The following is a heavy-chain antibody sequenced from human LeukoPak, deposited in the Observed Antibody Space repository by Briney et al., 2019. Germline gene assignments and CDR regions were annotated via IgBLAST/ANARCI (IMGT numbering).Heavy chain of an antibody. Sequence: GGSLRLSCAASGFTFSSYGMHWVRQAPGKGLEWVAVIWYDGSNKYYADSVKGRFTISRDNSKNTLYLQMNSLRAEDTAVYYCAKDIWSQIPYYFDYWGQGTLVTVSS. CDR1: GFTFSSYG. J-gene: IGHJ4*02. D-gene: IGHD3-16*01. CDR3: AKDIWSQIPYYFDY. CDR2: IWYDGSNK. V-gene: IGHV3-30*02.